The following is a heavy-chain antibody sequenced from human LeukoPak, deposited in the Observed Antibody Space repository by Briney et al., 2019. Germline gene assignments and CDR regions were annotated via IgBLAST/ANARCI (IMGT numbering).Heavy chain of an antibody. J-gene: IGHJ4*02. CDR1: GFTFGDYA. V-gene: IGHV3-49*04. Sequence: GGSLRLSCTASGFTFGDYAMSWVRQAPGKGLEWVGFIRSKAYGGTTEYAASVKGRFTISRDDSKSIAYLQMNSLKTEDTAVYYCTRVMEDSSQSDYWGQGTLVTVSS. CDR2: IRSKAYGGTT. D-gene: IGHD3-22*01. CDR3: TRVMEDSSQSDY.